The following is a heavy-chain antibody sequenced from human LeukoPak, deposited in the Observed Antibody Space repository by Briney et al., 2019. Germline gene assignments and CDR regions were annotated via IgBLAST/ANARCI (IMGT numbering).Heavy chain of an antibody. CDR2: IDPGDSDT. CDR1: GDSFTSYW. V-gene: IGHV5-51*01. CDR3: ARRTVRGVIKSPFDY. D-gene: IGHD3-10*01. J-gene: IGHJ4*02. Sequence: GEYLKISCKGSGDSFTSYWIDWVRRMPGKGLEWMGVIDPGDSDTTYSPSFQGQVTISADKSISTAYLQWSSLKASDTAMYYCARRTVRGVIKSPFDYWGQGTLVTVSS.